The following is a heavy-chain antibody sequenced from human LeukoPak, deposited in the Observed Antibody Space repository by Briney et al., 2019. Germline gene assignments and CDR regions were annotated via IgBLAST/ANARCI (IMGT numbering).Heavy chain of an antibody. CDR1: GYIFNTNG. Sequence: APVKVSCKGSGYIFNTNGINWVRQAPGQGLEWMGWINSNTGTTNYAQNFQDRVTMTTDTSTSTAFMELRSLRSDDTAMYYCARDGFQGSRWSNWFDPWGQGTLVIVSS. D-gene: IGHD6-13*01. CDR2: INSNTGTT. V-gene: IGHV1-18*01. J-gene: IGHJ5*02. CDR3: ARDGFQGSRWSNWFDP.